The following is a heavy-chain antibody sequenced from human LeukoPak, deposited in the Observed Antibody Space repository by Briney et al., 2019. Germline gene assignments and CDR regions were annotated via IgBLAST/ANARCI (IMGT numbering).Heavy chain of an antibody. Sequence: ASVKVSCKTSGYTFTGYYMHWVRQAPGQGFEWMGWISPNSGGTYYAQKFQGRVTMTRDTSISTAYMELSRLRSDDTAVYYCARALFSYDSSAYNGFAIWGQGTMVTVSS. J-gene: IGHJ3*02. CDR3: ARALFSYDSSAYNGFAI. CDR1: GYTFTGYY. V-gene: IGHV1-2*02. D-gene: IGHD3-22*01. CDR2: ISPNSGGT.